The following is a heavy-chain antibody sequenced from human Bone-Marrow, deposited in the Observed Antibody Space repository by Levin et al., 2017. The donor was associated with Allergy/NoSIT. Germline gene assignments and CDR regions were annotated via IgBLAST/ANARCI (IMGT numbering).Heavy chain of an antibody. CDR2: IYHTGRT. J-gene: IGHJ5*01. D-gene: IGHD4-11*01. CDR1: GDGSVSASNW. CDR3: ARDPRPYSMARGRDAFSS. Sequence: SQTLSLTCTVSGDGSVSASNWWGWVRQTPGKGLEWIGEIYHTGRTNYNPSLKSRVTIIMNNSQNQFSLTLRSVTAADTAIYYCARDPRPYSMARGRDAFSSWVHATRISVSS. V-gene: IGHV4-4*02.